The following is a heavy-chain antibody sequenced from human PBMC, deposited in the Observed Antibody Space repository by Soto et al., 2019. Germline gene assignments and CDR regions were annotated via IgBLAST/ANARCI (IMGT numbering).Heavy chain of an antibody. J-gene: IGHJ4*02. D-gene: IGHD1-26*01. CDR3: ARTELSHFDY. V-gene: IGHV4-59*01. Sequence: QVQLQESGPGLVKPSETLSLTCTVSGGSISSYYWSWIRQPPGKGLEWIGYIYYSGSTNYNPSLKXXVXIXGDTSKNQFSLKLSSVTAADTAVYYCARTELSHFDYWGQGTLVTVSS. CDR2: IYYSGST. CDR1: GGSISSYY.